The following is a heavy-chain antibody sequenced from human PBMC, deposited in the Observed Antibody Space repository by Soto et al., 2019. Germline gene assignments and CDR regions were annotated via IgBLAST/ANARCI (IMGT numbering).Heavy chain of an antibody. D-gene: IGHD1-26*01. Sequence: EVQLVESGGGLVQPGGSLRLSCAASGFTVSSNYMSWVRQSPGKGLEWVSVIYSGGSTYYADSVKGRFTISRDNSRNTVYLQMTSLRIEDTAVYSCARESVGERFGMDVWGQGTTVTVSS. J-gene: IGHJ6*02. CDR3: ARESVGERFGMDV. CDR1: GFTVSSNY. V-gene: IGHV3-66*01. CDR2: IYSGGST.